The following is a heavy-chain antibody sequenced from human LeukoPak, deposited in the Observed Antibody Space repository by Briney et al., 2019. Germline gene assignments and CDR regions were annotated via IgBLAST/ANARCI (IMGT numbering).Heavy chain of an antibody. CDR3: ATADTYGSGSYYVGLFDY. D-gene: IGHD3-10*01. V-gene: IGHV1-24*01. CDR2: FDPEDGET. J-gene: IGHJ4*02. Sequence: ASVKVSCKVSGYTLTESSMHWVRQAPGKGLEWMGGFDPEDGETIYAQKFQGRVTMTEDTSTDTAYMELSSLRSEDTAVYYCATADTYGSGSYYVGLFDYWGQGTLVTVSS. CDR1: GYTLTESS.